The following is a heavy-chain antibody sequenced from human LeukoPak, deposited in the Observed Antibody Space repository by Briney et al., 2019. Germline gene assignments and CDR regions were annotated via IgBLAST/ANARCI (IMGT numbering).Heavy chain of an antibody. CDR3: AREGLRLNSGPGGHYYYYYMDV. J-gene: IGHJ6*03. CDR2: IYYSGST. CDR1: SGSIGSYY. V-gene: IGHV4-59*01. Sequence: SETLSLTCTVSSGSIGSYYWSWIRQPPGKGLEWIGYIYYSGSTNYNPSLKSRVTISVDTSKNQFSLKLSSVTAADTAVYYCAREGLRLNSGPGGHYYYYYMDVWGKGTTVTISS. D-gene: IGHD3-10*01.